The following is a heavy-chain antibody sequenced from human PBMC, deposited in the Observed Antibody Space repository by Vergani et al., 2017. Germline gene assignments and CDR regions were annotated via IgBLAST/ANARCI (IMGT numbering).Heavy chain of an antibody. D-gene: IGHD2-2*01. J-gene: IGHJ6*03. CDR1: GHTFTGYY. CDR2: INPNSGGT. V-gene: IGHV1-2*02. CDR3: ARDGPGPNCSSTSCHYYYYYYMDV. Sequence: QVQLVQSGAEVKKPGASVKVFCKASGHTFTGYYMHWVRQAPGQGLELMGWINPNSGGTNYAQKFQGRVTMTRDTSISTAYMELSRLRSDDTAVYYCARDGPGPNCSSTSCHYYYYYYMDVWGKGTTVTVSS.